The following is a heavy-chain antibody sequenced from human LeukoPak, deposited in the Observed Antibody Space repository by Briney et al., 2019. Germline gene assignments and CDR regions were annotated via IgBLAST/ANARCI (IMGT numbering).Heavy chain of an antibody. CDR1: GFTFSSYA. D-gene: IGHD3-10*01. V-gene: IGHV3-64*02. CDR2: ITDNGDNT. J-gene: IGHJ6*04. Sequence: PGGSLRLSCAASGFTFSSYAMHWVRQAPGKGLEYVSAITDNGDNTYYADSVSGRFTISRDNSKNTLDLQMGSPAVEETGVYYCARGNGRNHGSGSPPYRLDLWGKGPTVTVSS. CDR3: ARGNGRNHGSGSPPYRLDL.